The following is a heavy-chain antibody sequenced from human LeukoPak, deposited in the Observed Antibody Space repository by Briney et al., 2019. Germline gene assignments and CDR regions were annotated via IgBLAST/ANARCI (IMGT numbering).Heavy chain of an antibody. CDR3: AIKYSRGPNAFDI. CDR1: GGSFSGYY. Sequence: SETLSLTCAVYGGSFSGYYWSWIRQPPGKGLEWIGEINHSGSTNYSPSLKSRVTISVDTSKNQFSLKLSSVTAADTAVYYCAIKYSRGPNAFDIWGQGTMVTVSS. D-gene: IGHD6-6*01. J-gene: IGHJ3*02. CDR2: INHSGST. V-gene: IGHV4-34*01.